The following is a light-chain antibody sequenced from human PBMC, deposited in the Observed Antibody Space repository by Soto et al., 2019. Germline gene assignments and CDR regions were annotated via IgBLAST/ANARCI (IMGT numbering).Light chain of an antibody. CDR1: SSDVGGYKY. CDR2: DVS. Sequence: QSALTQPASVSGSPGQSITISCTGTSSDVGGYKYVSWYLQHPGKAPKLMIYDVSNRPSGVSNRFSGSKSGNTASLTISGLQAEDEADYYCSSYTSSTTLFVFGSGTNVTVL. V-gene: IGLV2-14*01. CDR3: SSYTSSTTLFV. J-gene: IGLJ1*01.